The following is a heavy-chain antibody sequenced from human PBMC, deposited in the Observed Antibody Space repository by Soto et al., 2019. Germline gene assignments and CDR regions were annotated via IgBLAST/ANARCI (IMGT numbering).Heavy chain of an antibody. J-gene: IGHJ6*02. CDR2: TSYDGSNT. V-gene: IGHV3-30*18. CDR1: GFTFRTYG. Sequence: QVQLVESGGGVVQPGRSLRLSCAASGFTFRTYGMHWVRQAPGKGLEWVAVTSYDGSNTYYADSVKGRFIISRDNSKNTRYLPMSSLRADDTAVYWCAKPTATGDWYCYYGLDVWGQGTTVTVSS. CDR3: AKPTATGDWYCYYGLDV. D-gene: IGHD2-21*01.